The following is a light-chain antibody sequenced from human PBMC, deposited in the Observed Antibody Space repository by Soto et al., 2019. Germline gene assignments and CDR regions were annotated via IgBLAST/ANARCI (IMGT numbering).Light chain of an antibody. CDR3: QHYGRSPPIT. V-gene: IGKV3-20*01. Sequence: EIVLTQSPGTLSLPPGERATLSCRASQSVSSRYLAWYQQKPGQAPRFLIYGASGRATGVPDRFSGSGSGTDLTLTISRLEPEDFAVYYCQHYGRSPPITFGQGTRLEIK. CDR1: QSVSSRY. CDR2: GAS. J-gene: IGKJ5*01.